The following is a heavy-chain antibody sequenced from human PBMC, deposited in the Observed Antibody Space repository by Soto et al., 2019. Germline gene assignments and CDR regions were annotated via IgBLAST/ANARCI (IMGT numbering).Heavy chain of an antibody. CDR3: ARDRYCSGGSCYSDAFDI. CDR2: IRSSSSYI. Sequence: GGSLRLSCAASGFTFSSYSMNWVRQAPGKGLEWVSSIRSSSSYIYYADSVKGRFTISRDNSKNTLYLQMNSLRAEDTAVYYCARDRYCSGGSCYSDAFDIWGQGTMVTVSS. J-gene: IGHJ3*02. V-gene: IGHV3-21*01. D-gene: IGHD2-15*01. CDR1: GFTFSSYS.